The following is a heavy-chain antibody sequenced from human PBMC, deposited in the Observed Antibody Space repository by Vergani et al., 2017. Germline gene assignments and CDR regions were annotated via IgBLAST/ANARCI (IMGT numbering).Heavy chain of an antibody. J-gene: IGHJ4*02. Sequence: EVQLVESGGGLVQPGGSLRLSCAASGFTFSSYSMNWVRQAPGKGLEWVSYISSSSSTIYYADSVKGRFTISRDNAKNSLYLQMNSLRGEDTAVYYCARDLYYYDSSGYSYWGQGTLVTVSS. D-gene: IGHD3-22*01. V-gene: IGHV3-48*01. CDR1: GFTFSSYS. CDR3: ARDLYYYDSSGYSY. CDR2: ISSSSSTI.